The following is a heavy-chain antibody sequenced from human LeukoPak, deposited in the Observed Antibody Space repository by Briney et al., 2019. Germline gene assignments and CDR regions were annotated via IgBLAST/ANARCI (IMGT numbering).Heavy chain of an antibody. V-gene: IGHV4-61*08. D-gene: IGHD3-22*01. Sequence: SETLSLTCSVSGGSVSSGDYYWSWIRQPPGKGLEWIGYMYYSGSTNYNPSLKTRVTISVDTSRNQFSLKLNSVTAADKAVYYCARGLRGHYDSYYFDYWGQGTLVIVSS. CDR3: ARGLRGHYDSYYFDY. CDR2: MYYSGST. CDR1: GGSVSSGDYY. J-gene: IGHJ4*02.